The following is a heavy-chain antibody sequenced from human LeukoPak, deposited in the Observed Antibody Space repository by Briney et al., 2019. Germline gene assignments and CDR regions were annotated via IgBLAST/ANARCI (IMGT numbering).Heavy chain of an antibody. CDR2: ISSSSTYI. CDR1: GFTFSTCS. D-gene: IGHD1-26*01. J-gene: IGHJ4*02. CDR3: ARYGIEGLQSYLDY. Sequence: PGGSLRLSCAASGFTFSTCSMNWVRQAPGKGLEWVSSISSSSTYIFYADSVKGRFTISRDNAKNSLYLQMNSLRAEDTAVYYCARYGIEGLQSYLDYWGQGTLVTVSS. V-gene: IGHV3-21*01.